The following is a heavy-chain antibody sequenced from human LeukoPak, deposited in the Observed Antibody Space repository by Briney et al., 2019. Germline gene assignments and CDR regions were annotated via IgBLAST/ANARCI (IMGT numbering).Heavy chain of an antibody. CDR3: ARDVDWYSSSWYGN. V-gene: IGHV4-4*02. CDR2: IYHSGST. Sequence: SETLSLTCAVSGSSISSSNWWSWVRQPSGKGLEWIGEIYHSGSTNYNPSLKSRVTISVDKSKNQFSLKLSSVTAADTAVYYCARDVDWYSSSWYGNWGQGTLVTVSS. J-gene: IGHJ4*02. D-gene: IGHD6-13*01. CDR1: GSSISSSNW.